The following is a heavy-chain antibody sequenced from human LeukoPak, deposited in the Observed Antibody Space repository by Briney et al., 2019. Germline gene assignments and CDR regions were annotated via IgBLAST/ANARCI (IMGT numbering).Heavy chain of an antibody. V-gene: IGHV2-70*11. J-gene: IGHJ4*02. CDR2: IDWDDDK. D-gene: IGHD3-9*01. CDR3: ARSPGGLMTGCDFDY. Sequence: GSGPTLVNPTQTLTLTCTFSGFSLTTTVMCVSWIRQPPGKALEWLARIDWDDDKYYSTSLKTRLTISKDTSKNQVVLTMTNMDPVDTATYYCARSPGGLMTGCDFDYWGQGTLVTVSS. CDR1: GFSLTTTVMC.